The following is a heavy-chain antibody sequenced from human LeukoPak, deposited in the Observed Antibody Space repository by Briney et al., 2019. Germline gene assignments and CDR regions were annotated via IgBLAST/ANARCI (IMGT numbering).Heavy chain of an antibody. CDR1: GFTFSSYW. Sequence: PGGSLRLSCAASGFTFSSYWMHWVRQAPGKGLVWVSRINSDEGSTRYADSVKGRFTISRDNAKNTLYLQMNSLRAEDTAVYYCARVFVGYGDYYFDYWGQGTLVTVSS. CDR3: ARVFVGYGDYYFDY. D-gene: IGHD4-17*01. CDR2: INSDEGST. J-gene: IGHJ4*02. V-gene: IGHV3-74*01.